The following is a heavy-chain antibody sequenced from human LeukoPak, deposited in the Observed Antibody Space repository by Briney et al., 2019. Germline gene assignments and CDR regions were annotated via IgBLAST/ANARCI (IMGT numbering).Heavy chain of an antibody. D-gene: IGHD5-18*01. CDR3: ARDQIGYGLDY. CDR1: IGSINNHY. V-gene: IGHV4-59*11. CDR2: IYDSWNT. Sequence: SETLSLTCIFSIGSINNHYWRWIRQPPGKGLEWIGYIYDSWNTNYNPSLKSRVTISIDTSKNQFSLNLTSVTAADTAVYYCARDQIGYGLDYWGQGTLVTVSS. J-gene: IGHJ4*02.